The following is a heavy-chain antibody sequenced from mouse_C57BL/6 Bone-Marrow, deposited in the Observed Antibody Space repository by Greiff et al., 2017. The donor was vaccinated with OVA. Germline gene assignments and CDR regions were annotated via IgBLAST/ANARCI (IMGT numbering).Heavy chain of an antibody. CDR3: ARVRLLFYAMDY. CDR2: INPNNGGT. Sequence: KQSGPELVKPGASVKMSCKASGYTFTDYNMHWVKQSHGKSLEWIGYINPNNGGTSYNQKFKGKATLTVTKSSSTAYMELRSLTSEDSAVYYCARVRLLFYAMDYWGQGTSVTVSS. CDR1: GYTFTDYN. D-gene: IGHD2-12*01. V-gene: IGHV1-22*01. J-gene: IGHJ4*01.